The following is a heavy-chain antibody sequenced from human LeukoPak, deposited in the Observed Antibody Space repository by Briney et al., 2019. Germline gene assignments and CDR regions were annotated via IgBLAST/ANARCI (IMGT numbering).Heavy chain of an antibody. J-gene: IGHJ3*02. Sequence: SETLSLTCTVSGGSISSYYWSWIRQPPGKGLEWIGYIYYSGSTNYNPSLKSRVTISVDTSKNQFSLKLSSVTAADTAVYYCASYSGSYHDAFDIWGQGTMVTVSS. CDR2: IYYSGST. V-gene: IGHV4-59*01. CDR1: GGSISSYY. CDR3: ASYSGSYHDAFDI. D-gene: IGHD1-26*01.